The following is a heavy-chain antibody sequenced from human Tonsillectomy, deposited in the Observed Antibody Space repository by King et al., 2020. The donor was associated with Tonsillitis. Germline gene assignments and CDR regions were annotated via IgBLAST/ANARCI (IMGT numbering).Heavy chain of an antibody. V-gene: IGHV3-49*04. CDR2: IRSKAYGGTT. CDR1: GFTFGDYD. Sequence: VQLVESGGGLVQPGRSLRLSCTTSGFTFGDYDMNWVRQAPGKGLEWVGFIRSKAYGGTTEYAATVKGRFTISRDDSKSIAYLQMNSLKIEDTAVYYCSRAGDYSNYDGAFEIWGQGTMV. CDR3: SRAGDYSNYDGAFEI. D-gene: IGHD4-11*01. J-gene: IGHJ3*02.